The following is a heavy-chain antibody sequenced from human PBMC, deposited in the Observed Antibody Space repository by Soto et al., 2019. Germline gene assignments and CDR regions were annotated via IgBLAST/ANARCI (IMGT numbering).Heavy chain of an antibody. CDR2: MNPNSGNT. CDR3: ARGRITIFGVVEDP. J-gene: IGHJ5*02. Sequence: ASVKVSCKASGYTFTSYDINWVRQATGQGLEWMGWMNPNSGNTGYAQKFQGRVTMTRNTSISTAYMELSSLRSEDTAVYYCARGRITIFGVVEDPWGQGTLVTVSS. D-gene: IGHD3-3*01. V-gene: IGHV1-8*01. CDR1: GYTFTSYD.